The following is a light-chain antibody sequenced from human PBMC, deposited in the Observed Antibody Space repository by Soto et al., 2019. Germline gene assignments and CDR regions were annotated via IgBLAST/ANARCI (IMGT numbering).Light chain of an antibody. CDR2: VAS. CDR1: QSVGSN. CDR3: QQYNSWPWT. J-gene: IGKJ1*01. V-gene: IGKV3-15*01. Sequence: EIVMTQSPDTLSVSPGEGATLSCRASQSVGSNLAWYQKKPSLPPRLLIKVASTRDSEIPARFSGSGSGKEFTLTISSLQSEDFASYYCQQYNSWPWTFGQGTRVDVK.